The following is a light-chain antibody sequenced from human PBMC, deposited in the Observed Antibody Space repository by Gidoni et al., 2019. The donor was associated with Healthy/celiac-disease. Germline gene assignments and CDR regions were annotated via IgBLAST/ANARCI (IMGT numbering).Light chain of an antibody. CDR2: DAS. CDR1: QSVSSY. CDR3: QQRSNWPPYP. V-gene: IGKV3-11*01. J-gene: IGKJ2*01. Sequence: EIVLTQSPATLSLSPGERDTLSCRASQSVSSYLAWYQQKVGPAPRLLIYDASNRATGIPARFSGSGSGTAFTLTISSLEPDDFAVYYCQQRSNWPPYPFGQGTQLEIK.